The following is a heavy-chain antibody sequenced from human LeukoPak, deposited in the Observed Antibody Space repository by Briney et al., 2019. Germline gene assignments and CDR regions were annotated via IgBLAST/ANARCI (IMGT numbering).Heavy chain of an antibody. CDR2: MNPNSGNT. Sequence: GASVKVSCKASGGTFSSYAINWVRQATGQGLEWMGWMNPNSGNTGYAQKFQGRVTMTRNTSISTAYMELSSLRSEDTAVYYCARGPPNRKAMVLSGALIDYWGQGTLVTVSS. CDR1: GGTFSSYA. CDR3: ARGPPNRKAMVLSGALIDY. D-gene: IGHD5-18*01. V-gene: IGHV1-8*02. J-gene: IGHJ4*02.